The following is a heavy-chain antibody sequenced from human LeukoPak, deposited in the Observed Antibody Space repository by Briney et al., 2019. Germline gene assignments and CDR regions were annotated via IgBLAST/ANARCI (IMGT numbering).Heavy chain of an antibody. J-gene: IGHJ5*02. D-gene: IGHD4-17*01. CDR1: GGSFSGYY. CDR2: IYYSGST. V-gene: IGHV4-59*08. Sequence: SSETLSLTCAVYGGSFSGYYWSWIRQPPGKGLEWIGYIYYSGSTYYNPSLKSRVTISVDTSKNQFSLKLSSVTAADTAVYYCARHGYGDYGANWFDPWGQGTLVTVSS. CDR3: ARHGYGDYGANWFDP.